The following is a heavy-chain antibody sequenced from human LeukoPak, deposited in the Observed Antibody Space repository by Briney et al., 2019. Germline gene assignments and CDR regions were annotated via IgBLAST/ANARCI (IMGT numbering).Heavy chain of an antibody. CDR3: ARRGPKWFGELSGEYYFDY. CDR2: IYYGGGT. V-gene: IGHV4-39*07. J-gene: IGHJ4*02. D-gene: IGHD3-10*01. CDR1: GDSVSSSSYY. Sequence: PSETLSLTCTVSGDSVSSSSYYWGWIRQPPGKGLEWMGSIYYGGGTYYNPSLKSRITISLDTSKNQFSLKLSSVTAADTAVYYCARRGPKWFGELSGEYYFDYWGQGTLVTVSS.